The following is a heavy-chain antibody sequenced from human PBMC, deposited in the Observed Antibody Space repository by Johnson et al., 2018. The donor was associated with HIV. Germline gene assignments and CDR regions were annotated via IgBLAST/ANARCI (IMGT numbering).Heavy chain of an antibody. D-gene: IGHD5-18*01. V-gene: IGHV3-30-3*01. CDR1: EFTFSTFSRNA. CDR3: AREPGPWKHLWLRDAFDI. Sequence: VQLVESGGGVVQPGRSLRLSCAASEFTFSTFSRNAMHWVRQAPGKGLEWVAVISYDGTNKYYADPVKGRFTVSRDNSNNTLYLQLNSLTAADTAVYYCAREPGPWKHLWLRDAFDIWGQGTMVTVSS. CDR2: ISYDGTNK. J-gene: IGHJ3*02.